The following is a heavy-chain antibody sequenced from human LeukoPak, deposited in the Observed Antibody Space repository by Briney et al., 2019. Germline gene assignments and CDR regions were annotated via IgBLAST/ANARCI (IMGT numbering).Heavy chain of an antibody. Sequence: GGSLRLSCAAPGFTFNTYAVSWVRQAPGKGLEWVSAISGSGGSTFYADSVKGRFTISRDYSKNTLYLQMNSLRAEDTAVYYCARDTSIAAADYYFDYWGQGTLATVSS. CDR1: GFTFNTYA. CDR2: ISGSGGST. V-gene: IGHV3-23*01. D-gene: IGHD6-13*01. J-gene: IGHJ4*02. CDR3: ARDTSIAAADYYFDY.